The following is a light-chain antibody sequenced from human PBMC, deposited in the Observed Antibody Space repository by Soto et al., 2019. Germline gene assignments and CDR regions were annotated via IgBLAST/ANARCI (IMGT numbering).Light chain of an antibody. CDR1: QSFSSN. V-gene: IGKV3-15*01. Sequence: EIVMTQSPATLSVSPGERSTLACSSSQSFSSNLAWYQQKPGQAPRLLIYGASTRATGIPARFSGSGSGTEFTLTISSLQSEDFAVYYCQQYNNWPPWTFGQGTKVDI. CDR2: GAS. CDR3: QQYNNWPPWT. J-gene: IGKJ1*01.